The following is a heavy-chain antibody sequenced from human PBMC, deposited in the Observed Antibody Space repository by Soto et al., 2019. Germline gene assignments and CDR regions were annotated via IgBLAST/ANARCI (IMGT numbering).Heavy chain of an antibody. J-gene: IGHJ4*02. CDR2: IYPGDSDT. CDR1: GSSFTSYW. D-gene: IGHD3-10*01. V-gene: IGHV5-51*01. Sequence: RASLQLASKRPGSSFTSYWIAWVSQMPGKGLEWMGIIYPGDSDTRYSPSFQGQVTIAADKSISTTYLQGSSLKASDTAMYYCARHFYYGSGSYNPNIEYWGQGTLVTVSS. CDR3: ARHFYYGSGSYNPNIEY.